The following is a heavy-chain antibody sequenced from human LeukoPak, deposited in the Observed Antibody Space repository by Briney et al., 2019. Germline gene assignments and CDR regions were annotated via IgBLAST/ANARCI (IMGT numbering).Heavy chain of an antibody. CDR2: ILYDGLNK. Sequence: AGGSLRLSCTASGFTFSSYNMHWVRQAPGKGLEWVAFILYDGLNKYYADSAKGRFTISRDNSKNTLYLQMNSLRAEDTAVYYCAKDSSSWSFDYWGQGTLVTVSS. V-gene: IGHV3-30*02. D-gene: IGHD6-13*01. CDR3: AKDSSSWSFDY. J-gene: IGHJ4*02. CDR1: GFTFSSYN.